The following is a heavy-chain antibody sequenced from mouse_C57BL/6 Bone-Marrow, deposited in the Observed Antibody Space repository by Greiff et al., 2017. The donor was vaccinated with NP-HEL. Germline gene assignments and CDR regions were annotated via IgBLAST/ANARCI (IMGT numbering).Heavy chain of an antibody. CDR2: IHPNSGST. CDR1: GYTFTSYW. D-gene: IGHD1-1*01. V-gene: IGHV1-64*01. J-gene: IGHJ2*01. Sequence: VQLQQSGAELVKPGASVKLSCKASGYTFTSYWMHWVKQRPGQGLEWIGMIHPNSGSTNYNEKFKSKATLTVDKSSSTAYMQLSSLTAEDSAVYYCARQVPIYYYGSSLDYWGQGTTLTVSS. CDR3: ARQVPIYYYGSSLDY.